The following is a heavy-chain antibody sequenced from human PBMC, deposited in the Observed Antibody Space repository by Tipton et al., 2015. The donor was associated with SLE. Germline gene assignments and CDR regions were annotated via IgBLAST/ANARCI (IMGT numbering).Heavy chain of an antibody. CDR1: GFTFSSYA. Sequence: SLRLSCAASGFTFSSYAMHWVRQAPGKGLEYVSAISSNGGSTYYADSVKGRFTISRDNSKNTLYLQMNSLRAEDTAVYYCAKGPGAPTAYYYYMDVWGKGTTVTVSS. CDR2: ISSNGGST. CDR3: AKGPGAPTAYYYYMDV. V-gene: IGHV3-64*02. J-gene: IGHJ6*03. D-gene: IGHD3-10*01.